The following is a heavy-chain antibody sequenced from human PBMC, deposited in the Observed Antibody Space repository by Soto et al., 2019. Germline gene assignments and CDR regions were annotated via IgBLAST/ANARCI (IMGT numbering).Heavy chain of an antibody. CDR1: RGSINYTRYY. CDR2: IFYTGTT. D-gene: IGHD2-2*01. Sequence: GTMSLTSSVCRGSINYTRYYWGWIRQPPGKGLEWVGGIFYTGTTYYSPSLKDRVTISVDTSKNSFSLNLTSVTAADTAVYFCARLVVVAPVANAWGQGTLLTVSS. CDR3: ARLVVVAPVANA. J-gene: IGHJ5*02. V-gene: IGHV4-39*02.